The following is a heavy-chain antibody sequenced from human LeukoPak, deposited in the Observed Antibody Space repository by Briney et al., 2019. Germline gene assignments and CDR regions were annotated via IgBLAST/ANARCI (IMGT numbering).Heavy chain of an antibody. CDR2: INHSGST. CDR1: GGSFSGYY. D-gene: IGHD3-3*01. V-gene: IGHV4-34*01. CDR3: ARGRPPPPLRFLEWLPYSGFDY. J-gene: IGHJ4*02. Sequence: TSETLSLTCADYGGSFSGYYWSWIRQPPGKGLEWIGEINHSGSTNYNPSLKSRVTISVDTSKNQFSLKLSSVTAADTAVYYCARGRPPPPLRFLEWLPYSGFDYWGQGTLVTVSS.